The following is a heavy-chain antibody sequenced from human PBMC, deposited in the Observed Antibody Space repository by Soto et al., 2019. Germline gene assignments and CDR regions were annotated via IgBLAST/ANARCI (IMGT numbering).Heavy chain of an antibody. Sequence: SGVSLRLSCTTAGFTCGDYALSWVRQAPGKGLEWVGFIRRNAYGGTTDYAASVKGRFTISRDDSKGIAYLQMNSLRTEDTALYYCTRASSLDFDFWGQGTLVTVSS. J-gene: IGHJ4*02. CDR3: TRASSLDFDF. V-gene: IGHV3-49*04. CDR1: GFTCGDYA. CDR2: IRRNAYGGTT.